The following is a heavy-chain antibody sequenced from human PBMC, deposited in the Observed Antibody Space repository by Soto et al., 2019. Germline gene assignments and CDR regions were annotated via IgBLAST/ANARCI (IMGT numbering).Heavy chain of an antibody. V-gene: IGHV4-34*01. CDR3: ARGLILWFGELSRRGGYYYYMDV. J-gene: IGHJ6*03. CDR1: GGSFSGYQ. CDR2: INDSGNI. Sequence: QVQLQQWGAGLLKPSETLSLTCAVYGGSFSGYQWTWIRQTPGKGLEWIGEINDSGNINYNPSLKGPVTILVDTAKKQISLKLSSVTAADTAVYYCARGLILWFGELSRRGGYYYYMDVWGKGTSVTVSS. D-gene: IGHD3-10*01.